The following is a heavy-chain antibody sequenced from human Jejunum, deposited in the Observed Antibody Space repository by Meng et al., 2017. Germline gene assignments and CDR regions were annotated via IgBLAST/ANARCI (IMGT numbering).Heavy chain of an antibody. D-gene: IGHD5-18*01. V-gene: IGHV4-39*01. Sequence: QLQLQESGPGLVKPSETLSLSCTVSGGPISSRSYYWVWIRQSPGKGLEWIGQIYYNGKSYYTPSLKSRVTMSVDTSRSQFSLNLNTVTAADTAVYYCARASYSYDSWFDPWGQGTLVTVSS. CDR1: GGPISSRSYY. CDR2: IYYNGKS. CDR3: ARASYSYDSWFDP. J-gene: IGHJ5*02.